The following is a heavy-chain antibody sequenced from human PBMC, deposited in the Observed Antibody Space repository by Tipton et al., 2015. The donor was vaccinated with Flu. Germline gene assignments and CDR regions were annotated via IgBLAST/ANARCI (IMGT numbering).Heavy chain of an antibody. CDR3: SRGPDNAKTLT. V-gene: IGHV4-59*01. D-gene: IGHD1-1*01. Sequence: TLSLTYTVSDNSISGFYWSWLRQTPGKGLEYVAHLFPGVTNYYSPSFRGRVRISTDMSKREFSLTMDSVTTADTAIYFCSRGPDNAKTLTWGRGILVTVSS. CDR1: DNSISGFY. CDR2: LFPGVTN. J-gene: IGHJ4*02.